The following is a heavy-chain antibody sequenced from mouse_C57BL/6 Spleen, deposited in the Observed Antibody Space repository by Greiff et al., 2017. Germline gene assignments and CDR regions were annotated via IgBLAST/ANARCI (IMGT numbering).Heavy chain of an antibody. CDR1: GFSLSTFGMG. D-gene: IGHD2-4*01. V-gene: IGHV8-8*01. CDR2: IWWDDDK. CDR3: AIYYDYDGAWFAY. J-gene: IGHJ3*01. Sequence: QVTLKESGPGILQPSQTLSLTCSFSGFSLSTFGMGVGWIRQPSGKGLEWLAHIWWDDDKYYNPALKSRLTISKDTSKNQVFLKIANVDTADTATYYCAIYYDYDGAWFAYWGQGTLVTVSA.